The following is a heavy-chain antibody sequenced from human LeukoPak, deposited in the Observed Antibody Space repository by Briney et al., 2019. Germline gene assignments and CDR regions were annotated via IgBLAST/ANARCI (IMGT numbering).Heavy chain of an antibody. J-gene: IGHJ4*02. D-gene: IGHD6-19*01. CDR2: LSGSGGDT. CDR1: GFTFSSYA. CDR3: AKSRSHSSAWYGSDFDH. V-gene: IGHV3-23*01. Sequence: QPGGSLRLSCAASGFTFSSYAMSWVRQAPGKGLEWVSGLSGSGGDTYYADPVKGRFTISRDNSNNTLYLQMNSLRAEDTALYYCAKSRSHSSAWYGSDFDHWGQGTLVTVSS.